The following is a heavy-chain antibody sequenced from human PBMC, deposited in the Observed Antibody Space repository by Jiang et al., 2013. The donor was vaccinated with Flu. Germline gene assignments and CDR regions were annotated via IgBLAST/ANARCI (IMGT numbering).Heavy chain of an antibody. CDR3: ARVGNRWYFDL. Sequence: GSGLVKPSQTLSLTCAVSGGSISSGGYSWSWIRQPPGKGLEWIGYIYHSGSTYYNPSLKSRVTISVDRSKNQFSLKLSSVTAADTAVYYCARVGNRWYFDLWGLAPWSLSPQ. J-gene: IGHJ2*01. V-gene: IGHV4-30-2*01. CDR1: GGSISSGGYS. CDR2: IYHSGST.